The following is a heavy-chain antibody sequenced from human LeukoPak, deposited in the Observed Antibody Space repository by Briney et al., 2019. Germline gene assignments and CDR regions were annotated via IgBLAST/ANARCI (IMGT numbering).Heavy chain of an antibody. CDR1: GFTFDDYA. CDR3: AKDSLFGGLLLLPYFDY. Sequence: GGSLRLSCAASGFTFDDYAMHWARQAPGKGLEWVSGISYNSDTIGYADSVKGRFTISRDNAKNSLYLQMNSLRAVDTALYYCAKDSLFGGLLLLPYFDYWGQGTLVTVSS. D-gene: IGHD3-10*01. J-gene: IGHJ4*02. CDR2: ISYNSDTI. V-gene: IGHV3-9*01.